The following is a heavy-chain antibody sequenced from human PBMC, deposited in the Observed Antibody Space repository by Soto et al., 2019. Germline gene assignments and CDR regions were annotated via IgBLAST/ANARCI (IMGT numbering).Heavy chain of an antibody. J-gene: IGHJ4*02. CDR3: ATVYIYDSSGYYFDY. Sequence: ASVKVSCKVSGYNLTELSMHWVRQAPGKGLEWMGGFDPEDGETIYAQKFQGRATMTEDTSTDTAYMELSSLRSEDTAVYYCATVYIYDSSGYYFDYWGQGTLVTVSS. CDR1: GYNLTELS. V-gene: IGHV1-24*01. D-gene: IGHD3-22*01. CDR2: FDPEDGET.